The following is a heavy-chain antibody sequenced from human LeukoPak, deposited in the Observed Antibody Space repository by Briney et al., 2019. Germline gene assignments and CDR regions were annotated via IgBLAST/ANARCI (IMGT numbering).Heavy chain of an antibody. CDR2: IYYSGST. CDR1: GGSISSYY. J-gene: IGHJ4*02. D-gene: IGHD6-13*01. Sequence: SETLSLTCTVSGGSISSYYWSWIRQPPGKGLEWIGYIYYSGSTNYNPSLKSRVTISVDTSKNQFSLKLSSVTAADTAVYYCARQESSSWYYFDYWGQGTLVTVSS. V-gene: IGHV4-59*08. CDR3: ARQESSSWYYFDY.